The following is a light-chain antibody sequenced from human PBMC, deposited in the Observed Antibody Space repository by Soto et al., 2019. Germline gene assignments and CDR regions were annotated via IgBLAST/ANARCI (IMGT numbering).Light chain of an antibody. CDR1: RSDVGGYNY. V-gene: IGLV2-14*01. CDR3: NSYTSSNTLV. Sequence: QSALTQPASVSGSPGQSITISCTGTRSDVGGYNYVSWYQQHPGKAPKTMIYAVSNRPSGVSYRFSGSKSGNTASMTISGLQAEDEADYYCNSYTSSNTLVFGTGTKVTVL. J-gene: IGLJ1*01. CDR2: AVS.